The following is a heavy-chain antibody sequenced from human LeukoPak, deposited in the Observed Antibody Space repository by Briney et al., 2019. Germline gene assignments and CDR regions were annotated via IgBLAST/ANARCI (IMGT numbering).Heavy chain of an antibody. V-gene: IGHV4-4*07. CDR1: GFTFSSY. Sequence: SGGSLRLSCAASGFTFSSYWSWIRQPAGKGLEWIGRIYTSGSTNYNPSLKSRVTISVDTSKNQFSLKLSSVTAADTAVYYCARDPDVVGATGYYYYYMDVWGKGTTVTVSS. CDR2: IYTSGST. CDR3: ARDPDVVGATGYYYYYMDV. J-gene: IGHJ6*03. D-gene: IGHD1-26*01.